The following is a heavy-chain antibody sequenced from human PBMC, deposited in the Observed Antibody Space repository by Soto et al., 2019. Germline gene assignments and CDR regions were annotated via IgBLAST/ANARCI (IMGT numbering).Heavy chain of an antibody. D-gene: IGHD6-13*01. CDR2: INPNSGGT. CDR3: ASSIAAAGTPYYYYYYGMDV. J-gene: IGHJ6*02. V-gene: IGHV1-2*04. CDR1: GYTFTGYD. Sequence: ASVKVSCKASGYTFTGYDIHWVRQAPGQGLEWMGWINPNSGGTNYAQKFQGWVTMTRDTSISTAYMELSRLRSDDTAVYYCASSIAAAGTPYYYYYYGMDVWGQGTTVTVSS.